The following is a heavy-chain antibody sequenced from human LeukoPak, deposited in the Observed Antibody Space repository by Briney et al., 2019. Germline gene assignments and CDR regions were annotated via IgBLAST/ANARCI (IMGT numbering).Heavy chain of an antibody. CDR2: INPSGGST. CDR3: ARDRAGPYVIAVAGYYFDY. Sequence: GASVKVSCKASGYTFTSYYMHWVRQAPGQGLEWMGIINPSGGSTSYAQKFQGRVTMTRDTSTSTVYMELSSPRSEDTAVYYCARDRAGPYVIAVAGYYFDYWGQGTLVTVSS. CDR1: GYTFTSYY. V-gene: IGHV1-46*01. D-gene: IGHD6-19*01. J-gene: IGHJ4*02.